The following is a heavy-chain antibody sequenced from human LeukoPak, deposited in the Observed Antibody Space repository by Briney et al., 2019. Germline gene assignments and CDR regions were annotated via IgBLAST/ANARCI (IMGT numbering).Heavy chain of an antibody. V-gene: IGHV3-66*02. J-gene: IGHJ4*02. Sequence: GGSLRLSCEASGFTLSSIYMSWVRQTPAKGLEWVSGFYSDGNTDYADSVKGRFTISRDNSKNTLYLQMNSLRAEDTAVYYCAKDKDGYRYYFDYWGQGTLVTVSS. CDR1: GFTLSSIY. CDR2: FYSDGNT. CDR3: AKDKDGYRYYFDY. D-gene: IGHD5-18*01.